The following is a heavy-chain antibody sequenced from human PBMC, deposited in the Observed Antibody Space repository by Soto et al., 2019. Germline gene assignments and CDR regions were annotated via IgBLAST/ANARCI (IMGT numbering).Heavy chain of an antibody. CDR2: LSDSGGSI. J-gene: IGHJ4*02. CDR1: GFTFNRHA. D-gene: IGHD3-22*01. CDR3: VRDRRDNSGYYYAY. Sequence: GGSLRLSCTASGFTFNRHAMTWVRQAPGKGLEWVSGLSDSGGSIYYADSVKGRFTISRDNSMNTLYLQMNTLRAEDTAVYYCVRDRRDNSGYYYAYWGQGTLVTVSS. V-gene: IGHV3-23*01.